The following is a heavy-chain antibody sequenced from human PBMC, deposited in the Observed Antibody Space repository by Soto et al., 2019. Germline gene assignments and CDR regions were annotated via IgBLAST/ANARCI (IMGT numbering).Heavy chain of an antibody. Sequence: GESLKISCKASGFTFTSYWIAWVRQMPGKGLEWMGIIYPGDSDTSYSPSFQGQVTISADKSINTAYLQWSSLKASDTAMYYCAKHEGYCSSTTCSYFGYRGQGTMFT. CDR2: IYPGDSDT. CDR1: GFTFTSYW. CDR3: AKHEGYCSSTTCSYFGY. V-gene: IGHV5-51*01. J-gene: IGHJ4*02. D-gene: IGHD2-2*01.